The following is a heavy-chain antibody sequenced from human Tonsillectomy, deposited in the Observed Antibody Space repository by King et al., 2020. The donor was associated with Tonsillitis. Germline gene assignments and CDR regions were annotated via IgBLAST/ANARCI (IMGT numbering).Heavy chain of an antibody. CDR2: ISYDATNK. CDR3: ARRKWSDSSSSAFDY. V-gene: IGHV3-30*10. D-gene: IGHD6-6*01. Sequence: VQLVESGGGVVQPGRSLRLSCAASGFTFSDYAMSWVRQAPGKGLEWVAVISYDATNKYYTELVKGRFTISRDISTNTLHLQMSNLRPEDTAVYYCARRKWSDSSSSAFDYWGQGTLVTVSS. CDR1: GFTFSDYA. J-gene: IGHJ4*02.